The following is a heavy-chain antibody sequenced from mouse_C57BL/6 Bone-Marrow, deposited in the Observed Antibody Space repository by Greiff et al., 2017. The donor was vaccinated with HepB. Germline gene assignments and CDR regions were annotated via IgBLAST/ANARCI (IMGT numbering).Heavy chain of an antibody. Sequence: EVKLVESGGDLVKPGGSLKLSCAASGFTFSSYGMSWVRQTPDKRLEWVATISSGGSYTYYPDSVKGRFTISRDNAKNTLYLQMSSLKSEDTAMYYCARRYGSSYGDYWGQGTTLTVSS. CDR3: ARRYGSSYGDY. CDR1: GFTFSSYG. D-gene: IGHD1-1*01. V-gene: IGHV5-6*02. J-gene: IGHJ2*01. CDR2: ISSGGSYT.